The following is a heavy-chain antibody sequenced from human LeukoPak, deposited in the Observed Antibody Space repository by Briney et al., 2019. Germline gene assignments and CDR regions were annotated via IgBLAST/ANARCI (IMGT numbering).Heavy chain of an antibody. Sequence: SETLSLTCTVPGGSISSSSYYWGWIRQPPGKGLEWIGSIYYSGSTYYNPSLKSRVTISVDTSKNQFSLKLSSVTAADTAVYYCARRIVGARGYYFDYWGQGTLVTVSS. J-gene: IGHJ4*02. CDR2: IYYSGST. V-gene: IGHV4-39*01. CDR1: GGSISSSSYY. CDR3: ARRIVGARGYYFDY. D-gene: IGHD1-26*01.